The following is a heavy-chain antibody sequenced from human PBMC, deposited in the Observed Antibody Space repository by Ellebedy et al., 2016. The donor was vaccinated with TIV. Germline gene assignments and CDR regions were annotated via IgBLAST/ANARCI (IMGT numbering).Heavy chain of an antibody. CDR3: ARHVGFYYDDGGYLNYFDQ. CDR1: GDSISSRTYY. J-gene: IGHJ4*02. Sequence: MPSETLSLTCTVTGDSISSRTYYWAWIRQSPGKGLERIGRIYYRGSTYDNPSLERRVTMFVDTSKNQFSLERTSVTAADTAVYYCARHVGFYYDDGGYLNYFDQWGQGTLVTVSS. CDR2: IYYRGST. D-gene: IGHD3-22*01. V-gene: IGHV4-39*01.